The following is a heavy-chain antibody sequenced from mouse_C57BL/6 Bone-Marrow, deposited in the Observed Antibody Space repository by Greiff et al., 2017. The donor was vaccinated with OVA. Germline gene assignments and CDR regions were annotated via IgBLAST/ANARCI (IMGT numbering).Heavy chain of an antibody. Sequence: EVKLQQSGPELVKPGASVKIPCKASGYTFTDYNMDWVKQSHGKSLEWIGDINPNNGGTIYNQKFKGKATLTVDKSSSTAYMELRSLTSEDTAVYYCARGDYYGSISYDYAMDYWGQGTSVTVSS. J-gene: IGHJ4*01. CDR2: INPNNGGT. V-gene: IGHV1-18*01. D-gene: IGHD1-1*01. CDR3: ARGDYYGSISYDYAMDY. CDR1: GYTFTDYN.